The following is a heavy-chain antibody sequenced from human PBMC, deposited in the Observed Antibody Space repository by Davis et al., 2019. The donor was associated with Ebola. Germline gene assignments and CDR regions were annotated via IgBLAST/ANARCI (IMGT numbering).Heavy chain of an antibody. CDR1: GDFISSGNN. CDR2: IYHSGST. V-gene: IGHV4-38-2*02. D-gene: IGHD3-10*01. CDR3: ARGTLWFGELPSYYFDY. J-gene: IGHJ4*02. Sequence: SETLSLTCTVSGDFISSGNNWVWIRQPPGKGLEWIGSIYHSGSTNYNPSLKSRVTISVDTSKNQFSLKLSSVTAADTAVYYCARGTLWFGELPSYYFDYWGQGTLVTVSS.